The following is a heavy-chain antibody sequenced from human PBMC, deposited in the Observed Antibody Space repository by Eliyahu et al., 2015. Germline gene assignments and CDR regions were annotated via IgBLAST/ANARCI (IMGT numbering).Heavy chain of an antibody. CDR1: GFTFXXXW. J-gene: IGHJ4*02. Sequence: EVQLVESGGGLVQXGGSLRLSCAASGFTFXXXWMSWVRQAPGKGLEWVANIKQDGSEKYYVDSVKGRFTISRDNAKNSLYLQMNSLRAEDTAVYYCARARMKTIFGVVAYFDYWGQGTLVTVSS. CDR3: ARARMKTIFGVVAYFDY. D-gene: IGHD3-3*01. V-gene: IGHV3-7*01. CDR2: IKQDGSEK.